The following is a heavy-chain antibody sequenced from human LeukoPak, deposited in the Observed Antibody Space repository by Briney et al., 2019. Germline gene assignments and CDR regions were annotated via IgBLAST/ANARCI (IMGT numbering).Heavy chain of an antibody. V-gene: IGHV4-34*01. Sequence: SETLSLSCAVYGGSFSGYYWSWIRQPPGKGLEWIGEINHSGSTSYNPSLKSRVTISVDTSKNQFSLKLSSVTAADTAVYYCARRTQAVAGTDHFDYWGQGTLVTVSS. D-gene: IGHD6-19*01. J-gene: IGHJ4*02. CDR3: ARRTQAVAGTDHFDY. CDR2: INHSGST. CDR1: GGSFSGYY.